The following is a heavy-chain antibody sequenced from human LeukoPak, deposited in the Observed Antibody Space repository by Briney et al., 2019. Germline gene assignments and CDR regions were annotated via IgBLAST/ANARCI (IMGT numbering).Heavy chain of an antibody. CDR2: INSDESIT. V-gene: IGHV3-74*01. CDR3: GRAYYSGDSYYLRY. J-gene: IGHJ4*02. D-gene: IGHD2-21*01. Sequence: GGSLRLSCAASGFTFSSYVMTWVRPAPGKGRVCVSRINSDESITTYADSVKGRFTISRDNAKNSLYMQMNSPRAEDTAVYYSGRAYYSGDSYYLRYWGQGTLVTVSS. CDR1: GFTFSSYV.